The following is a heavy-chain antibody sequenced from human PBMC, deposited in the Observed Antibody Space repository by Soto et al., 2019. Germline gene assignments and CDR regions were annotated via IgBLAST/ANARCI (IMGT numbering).Heavy chain of an antibody. CDR3: AKSDRGVFGVVMSPALDPLDV. Sequence: QVQLVESGGGVVQPGRSLTLSCVVSGVTFRTNGIHWVRQAPGKGLEWVAVISYDGDYKSYADSVKGRFSISRDNSKNTVYLQLTSLGAEDTALYYCAKSDRGVFGVVMSPALDPLDVWGQGTMVAVSS. V-gene: IGHV3-30*18. D-gene: IGHD3-3*01. CDR2: ISYDGDYK. CDR1: GVTFRTNG. J-gene: IGHJ3*01.